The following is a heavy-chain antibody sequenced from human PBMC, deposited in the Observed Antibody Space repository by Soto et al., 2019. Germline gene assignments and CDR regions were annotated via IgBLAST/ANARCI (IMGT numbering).Heavy chain of an antibody. D-gene: IGHD2-8*01. CDR2: LNENGANT. V-gene: IGHV3-23*01. Sequence: PXVALRLSSEASGFSFSSRPMTWVRQAPGKGLEWVSTLNENGANTHYADYVKGRFTISRDNSRNTLDLQMNSLRAEDTALYYCVSWVSAQFDYWCQGTLVTVS. CDR1: GFSFSSRP. J-gene: IGHJ4*02. CDR3: VSWVSAQFDY.